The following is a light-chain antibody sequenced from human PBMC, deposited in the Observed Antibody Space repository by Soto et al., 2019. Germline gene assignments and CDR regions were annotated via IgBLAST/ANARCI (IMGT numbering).Light chain of an antibody. V-gene: IGKV3-11*01. Sequence: EIVLTQSPATLSLSPGERATLSCRASQSVSSYLAWYQQKPGQAPRLLIFEASNRATGIPARFSGSGSGTDFTLTISSLEPEDFALYYCQQRINWPLTFGGGTKVDIK. J-gene: IGKJ4*01. CDR2: EAS. CDR1: QSVSSY. CDR3: QQRINWPLT.